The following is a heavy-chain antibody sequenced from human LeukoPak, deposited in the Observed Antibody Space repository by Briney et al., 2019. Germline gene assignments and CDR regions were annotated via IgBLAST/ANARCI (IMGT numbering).Heavy chain of an antibody. V-gene: IGHV3-9*01. CDR1: GFTFDDYP. J-gene: IGHJ4*02. CDR3: AKDLGGRYYDYFDY. D-gene: IGHD1-26*01. CDR2: ISSNSRSI. Sequence: GRSLRLSCAASGFTFDDYPMHWIRQAPGKGPGWVSGISSNSRSIGYADSVKGRFTISRDNAKNSLYLQMNSLRAEDTALYYCAKDLGGRYYDYFDYWGQGTLVTVSS.